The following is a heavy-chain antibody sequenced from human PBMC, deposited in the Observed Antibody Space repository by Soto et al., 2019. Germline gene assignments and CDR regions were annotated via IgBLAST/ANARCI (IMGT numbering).Heavy chain of an antibody. V-gene: IGHV3-30-3*01. D-gene: IGHD5-18*01. CDR2: ISSVGSRE. CDR3: ARVGTSMVHDY. J-gene: IGHJ4*02. CDR1: GVTFNTYI. Sequence: QVQLVESGGGVVQPGGYLRLYCAASGVTFNTYIMPWVRQAPGKGLEWVSGISSVGSREYYADSVKGRFTISRDNSKNTLFLQMNSLRVEDTAVYYCARVGTSMVHDYWGQGTQVTVSS.